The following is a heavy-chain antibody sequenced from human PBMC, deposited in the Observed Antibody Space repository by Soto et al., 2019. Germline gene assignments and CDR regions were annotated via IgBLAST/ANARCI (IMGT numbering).Heavy chain of an antibody. Sequence: GGSLRLSCAASGFTFSSYAMSWVRQAPGKGLEWVSGISGSGGNTYYADSVRGRFTISRDNSNNTLYLQMNSLRAEDTAVYYCAKDRSDIVIVPAAIRGYYYYGMDVWGQGTTVTVPS. D-gene: IGHD2-2*02. CDR1: GFTFSSYA. CDR3: AKDRSDIVIVPAAIRGYYYYGMDV. CDR2: ISGSGGNT. J-gene: IGHJ6*02. V-gene: IGHV3-23*01.